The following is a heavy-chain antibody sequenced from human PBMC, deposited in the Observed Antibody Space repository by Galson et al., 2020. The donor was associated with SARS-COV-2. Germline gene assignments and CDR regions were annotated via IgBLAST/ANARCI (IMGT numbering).Heavy chain of an antibody. Sequence: GGSLRLPCAPSGFTSSSYGMNWPRQAPGKALEWVAVLWYDGSNKYYADSVKGRFTISRDNSKNTLYLQMNSRRAEDTAVYYCARGGVDSSSWYGVCWFDPWGQGTLVTVSS. D-gene: IGHD6-13*01. CDR1: GFTSSSYG. V-gene: IGHV3-33*01. J-gene: IGHJ5*02. CDR2: LWYDGSNK. CDR3: ARGGVDSSSWYGVCWFDP.